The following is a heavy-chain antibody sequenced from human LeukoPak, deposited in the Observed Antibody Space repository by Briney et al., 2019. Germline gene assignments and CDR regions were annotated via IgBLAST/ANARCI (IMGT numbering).Heavy chain of an antibody. CDR1: GFTFRSHS. V-gene: IGHV3-48*04. Sequence: PGGSLRLSCTASGFTFRSHSMIWVRQAPGKGLEWISYISGSSGTIYYADSVKGRFIISRDNARNSLYLQMNSLRAEDTAVYYCARSGGAPSASGLFSCMDVWGKGTTVTVSS. D-gene: IGHD3-10*01. CDR3: ARSGGAPSASGLFSCMDV. CDR2: ISGSSGTI. J-gene: IGHJ6*03.